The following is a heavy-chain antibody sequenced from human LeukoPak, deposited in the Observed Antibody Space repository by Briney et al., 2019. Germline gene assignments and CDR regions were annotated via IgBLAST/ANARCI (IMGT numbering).Heavy chain of an antibody. J-gene: IGHJ6*02. CDR1: GFTFSSYW. V-gene: IGHV3-74*01. CDR2: INSDGSST. D-gene: IGHD6-13*01. Sequence: PGGSLRLSCAASGFTFSSYWMHWVRQAPGKGLVWVSRINSDGSSTSYADSVKGRFTICRDNAKNTLYLQMNSLRAEDTAVYYCARVGTGPPHSSHYGMDVWGQGTTVTVSS. CDR3: ARVGTGPPHSSHYGMDV.